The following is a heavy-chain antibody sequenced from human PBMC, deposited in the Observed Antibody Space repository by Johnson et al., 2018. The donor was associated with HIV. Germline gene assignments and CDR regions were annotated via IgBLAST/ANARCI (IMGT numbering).Heavy chain of an antibody. CDR1: GFTFSNYG. Sequence: QVQLVESGGGVVQPGRSLRLSCVASGFTFSNYGMHWVRQAPGKGLEWVALVWYDGSNKYYADSVKGRFTISRDNSKNTLYLQMNSLRAEDTAVYYCAREGYYNFWSGADAFDIWGQGTMVTVSS. J-gene: IGHJ3*02. CDR2: VWYDGSNK. V-gene: IGHV3-30*19. D-gene: IGHD3-3*01. CDR3: AREGYYNFWSGADAFDI.